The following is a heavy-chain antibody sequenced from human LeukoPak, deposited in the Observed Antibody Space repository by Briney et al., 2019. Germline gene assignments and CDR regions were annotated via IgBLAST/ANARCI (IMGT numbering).Heavy chain of an antibody. D-gene: IGHD5-18*01. V-gene: IGHV3-7*01. CDR2: IKQDGSEK. CDR3: ARVQRGYSYNPLGYYYYYMDV. J-gene: IGHJ6*03. CDR1: GFTFSSSA. Sequence: GGSLRLSCAASGFTFSSSAMNWVRQAPGKGLEWVANIKQDGSEKYYVGSVKGRFTISRDNAKNSLYLQMNSLRAEDTAVYYCARVQRGYSYNPLGYYYYYMDVWGKGTTVTVSS.